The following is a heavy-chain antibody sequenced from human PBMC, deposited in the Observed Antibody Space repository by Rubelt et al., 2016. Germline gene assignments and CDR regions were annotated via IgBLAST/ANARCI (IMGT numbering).Heavy chain of an antibody. D-gene: IGHD6-13*01. J-gene: IGHJ4*02. CDR2: IKQDGSEK. CDR3: ARGGYSSSWYWVY. V-gene: IGHV3-7*01. Sequence: GSGKGLEWVANIKQDGSEKYYVDSVKGRFTISRDNAKNSLYLQMNSLRAEDTAVYYCARGGYSSSWYWVYWGQGTLVTVSS.